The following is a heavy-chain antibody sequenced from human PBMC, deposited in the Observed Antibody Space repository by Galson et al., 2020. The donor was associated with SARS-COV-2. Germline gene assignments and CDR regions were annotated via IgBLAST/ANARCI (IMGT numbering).Heavy chain of an antibody. V-gene: IGHV1-18*04. D-gene: IGHD3-10*01. J-gene: IGHJ6*02. CDR1: GYTFTSYG. CDR2: ISAYNGNT. Sequence: ASVKVSCKASGYTFTSYGISWVRQAPRQGLEWMGWISAYNGNTNYAQKLQGRVTMTTDTSTSTGYMELRSLRSDDTAVYYCARNYYGSGRLGGWEYYYGMGVWGQGTTVTVAS. CDR3: ARNYYGSGRLGGWEYYYGMGV.